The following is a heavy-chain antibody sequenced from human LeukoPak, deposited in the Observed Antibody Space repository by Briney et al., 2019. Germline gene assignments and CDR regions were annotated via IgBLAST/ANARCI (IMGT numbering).Heavy chain of an antibody. CDR3: ARLRFLEWLLEPFDY. CDR2: IYPGDSDT. Sequence: GESLKISCKGSGYSFTSYWIGWVRQMPGKGLEWMGIIYPGDSDTRYSPSFQGQVTISADKSISTAYLQWSSLKASDTATYYCARLRFLEWLLEPFDYWGQGTLVTVSS. CDR1: GYSFTSYW. J-gene: IGHJ4*02. V-gene: IGHV5-51*01. D-gene: IGHD3-3*01.